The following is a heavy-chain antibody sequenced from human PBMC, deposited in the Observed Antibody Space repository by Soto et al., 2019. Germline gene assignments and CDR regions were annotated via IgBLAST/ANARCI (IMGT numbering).Heavy chain of an antibody. CDR1: GGTFSSYT. CDR3: ASGVKSITIFGAQLDQSYYYYMDV. J-gene: IGHJ6*03. Sequence: ASVKVSCKASGGTFSSYTISWVRQAPGQGLEWMGRIIPILGIANYAQKFQGRVTITADKSTSTAYMELSSLRSEDTAVYYCASGVKSITIFGAQLDQSYYYYMDVWGKGTTVTVSS. CDR2: IIPILGIA. V-gene: IGHV1-69*02. D-gene: IGHD3-3*01.